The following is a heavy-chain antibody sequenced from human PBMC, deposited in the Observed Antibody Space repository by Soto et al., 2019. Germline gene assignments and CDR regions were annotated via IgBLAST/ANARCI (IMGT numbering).Heavy chain of an antibody. D-gene: IGHD3-22*01. Sequence: ASVKVSCKASGYTFTSYGISWVRQAPGQGLEWMGWISAYNGNTNYAQKLQGRVTMTTDTSTSTAYMELRSLRSDDTAVYYCARAPPRGTMIRSRQHAFDIWGQGTMVTVSS. CDR1: GYTFTSYG. J-gene: IGHJ3*02. CDR2: ISAYNGNT. CDR3: ARAPPRGTMIRSRQHAFDI. V-gene: IGHV1-18*01.